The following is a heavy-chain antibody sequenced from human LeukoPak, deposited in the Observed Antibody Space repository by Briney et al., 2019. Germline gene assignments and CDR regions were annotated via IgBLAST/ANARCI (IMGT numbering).Heavy chain of an antibody. CDR2: VNPSGGST. CDR3: ERDRDGYNRHLFDY. D-gene: IGHD5-24*01. Sequence: GTSVTVSCKASGYTFTSYYMHWVRQAPGQGLEWMGIVNPSGGSTSYAQNFQGRVTMTRDTSTSTVYMELSSLRSEDTAVYYCERDRDGYNRHLFDYWGQGTLVNVSS. CDR1: GYTFTSYY. V-gene: IGHV1-46*01. J-gene: IGHJ4*02.